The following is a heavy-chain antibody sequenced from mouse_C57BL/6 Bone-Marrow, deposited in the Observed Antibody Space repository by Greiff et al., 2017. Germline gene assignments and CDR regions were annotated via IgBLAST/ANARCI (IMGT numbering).Heavy chain of an antibody. CDR3: AVRGYDGYPYWYFDV. J-gene: IGHJ1*03. CDR1: GYNFTSYG. D-gene: IGHD2-3*01. Sequence: VQRVESGAELARPGASVKLSCKASGYNFTSYGISWVKQRTGQGLEWIGEIYPRSGNTYYNEKFKGKATLTADKSSSTAYMELRSLTSEDSAVYFCAVRGYDGYPYWYFDVWGTGTTVTVSS. CDR2: IYPRSGNT. V-gene: IGHV1-81*01.